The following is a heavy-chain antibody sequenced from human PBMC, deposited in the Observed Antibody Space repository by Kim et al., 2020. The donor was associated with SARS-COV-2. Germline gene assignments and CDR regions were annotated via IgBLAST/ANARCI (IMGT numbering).Heavy chain of an antibody. CDR1: GGSVSSSTSY. V-gene: IGHV4-39*01. CDR3: ASRLLNYFYDGSVY. Sequence: SETLSLTCTVSGGSVSSSTSYWGWIRQPPGKGLEWIGNMYYSVSTYYNPSLKSRVTISVDTSKNQFSLRLSSVTAADTAVYYCASRLLNYFYDGSVYWGR. D-gene: IGHD3-22*01. J-gene: IGHJ2*01. CDR2: MYYSVST.